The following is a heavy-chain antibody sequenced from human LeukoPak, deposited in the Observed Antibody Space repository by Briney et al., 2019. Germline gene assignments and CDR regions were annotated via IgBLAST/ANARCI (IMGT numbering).Heavy chain of an antibody. D-gene: IGHD4-11*01. J-gene: IGHJ4*01. CDR3: ARDAQRGFDYSNSLEY. Sequence: PGGSLRLSCAASGFIFSHHGMHWVRQAPGKGLEWVAVIWSDGTNRFYADSVKGRFTISRDNSQNTVSLQMNSLRVNDTAIYYCARDAQRGFDYSNSLEYWGHGTLVTVSS. CDR2: IWSDGTNR. V-gene: IGHV3-33*01. CDR1: GFIFSHHG.